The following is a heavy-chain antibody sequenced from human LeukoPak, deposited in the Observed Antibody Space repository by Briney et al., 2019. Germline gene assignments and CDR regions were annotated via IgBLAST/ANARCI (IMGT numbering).Heavy chain of an antibody. Sequence: PGGSLRLSCAASGFTFSSYGMSWVRQAPGKGLEWVSAISGSGGSTYYADSVKGRFTISRDNAKNSLYLQMNSLRAEDTAVYYCARGYSSGWDYWGQGTLVTVSS. CDR3: ARGYSSGWDY. CDR1: GFTFSSYG. D-gene: IGHD6-19*01. CDR2: ISGSGGST. V-gene: IGHV3-23*01. J-gene: IGHJ4*02.